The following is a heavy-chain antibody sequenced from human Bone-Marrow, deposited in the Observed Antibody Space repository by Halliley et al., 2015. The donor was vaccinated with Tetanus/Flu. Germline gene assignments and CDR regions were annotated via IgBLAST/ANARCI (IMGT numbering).Heavy chain of an antibody. CDR3: ARHVFHDY. V-gene: IGHV5-51*01. J-gene: IGHJ4*02. CDR2: IDPGDSFT. Sequence: MPGKGLEWMGIIDPGDSFTRYSPSFQGPVTISVDKSINTAYLHWTTLRASDSAIYYCARHVFHDYWGQGTLVTVSS.